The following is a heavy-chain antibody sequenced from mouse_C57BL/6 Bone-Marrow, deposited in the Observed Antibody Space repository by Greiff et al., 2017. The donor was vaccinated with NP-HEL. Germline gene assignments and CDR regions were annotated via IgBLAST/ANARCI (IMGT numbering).Heavy chain of an antibody. V-gene: IGHV1-81*01. CDR1: GYTFTSYG. Sequence: QVQLQQSGAELARPGASVKLSCKASGYTFTSYGISWVKQRTGQGLEWIGEIYPRSGNTYYNEKLKGKATLTADKSSSTAYMELRSLTSEDSAVCFCASQGGSWFAYWGQGTLVTVSA. D-gene: IGHD1-1*02. CDR2: IYPRSGNT. CDR3: ASQGGSWFAY. J-gene: IGHJ3*01.